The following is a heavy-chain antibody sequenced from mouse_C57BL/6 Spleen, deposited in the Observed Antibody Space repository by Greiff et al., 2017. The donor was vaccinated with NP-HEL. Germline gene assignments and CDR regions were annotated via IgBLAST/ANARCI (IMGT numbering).Heavy chain of an antibody. D-gene: IGHD4-1*01. J-gene: IGHJ2*01. V-gene: IGHV1-64*01. CDR1: GYTFTSYW. Sequence: VQLQQPGAELVKPGASVKLSCKASGYTFTSYWMHWVKQRPGQGLEWIGMIHPNSGSTNYNEKFKSKATLTVDKSSSTAYMQLSSLTSEDSAVYYCARRGWDFNFDYWGQGTTLTVSS. CDR3: ARRGWDFNFDY. CDR2: IHPNSGST.